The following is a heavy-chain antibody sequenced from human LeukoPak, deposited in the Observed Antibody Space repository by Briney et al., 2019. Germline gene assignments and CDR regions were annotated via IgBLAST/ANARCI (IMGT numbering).Heavy chain of an antibody. CDR3: ARGRRAIFGVVIYHPFDY. D-gene: IGHD3-3*01. V-gene: IGHV4-34*01. Sequence: SETLSLTCAVYGGSFSGYYWSWIRPPPGKGLEWIGEINHSGSTNYNPSLKSRVTISVDTSKNQFSLKLSSVTAADTAVYYCARGRRAIFGVVIYHPFDYWGQGTLVTVSS. CDR2: INHSGST. J-gene: IGHJ4*02. CDR1: GGSFSGYY.